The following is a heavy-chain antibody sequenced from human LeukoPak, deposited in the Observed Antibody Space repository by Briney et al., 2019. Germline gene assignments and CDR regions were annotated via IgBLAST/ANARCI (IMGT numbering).Heavy chain of an antibody. V-gene: IGHV3-23*01. CDR2: ISGTYTST. J-gene: IGHJ4*02. CDR3: AKGHSSSWSIFDY. CDR1: GFTFNIFG. Sequence: GGTLRLSCAASGFTFNIFGMSWVRQAPGKGLEWVSSISGTYTSTYYADSVKGRFTISRDNSKNTLYLQMNSLRADDTAVYHCAKGHSSSWSIFDYWGQGTLVTVSS. D-gene: IGHD6-13*01.